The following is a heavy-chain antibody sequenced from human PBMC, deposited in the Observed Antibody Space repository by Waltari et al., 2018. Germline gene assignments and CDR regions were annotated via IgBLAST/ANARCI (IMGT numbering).Heavy chain of an antibody. CDR1: GDSINNYY. CDR3: GRSYDFWSGYPLDY. Sequence: QVQLQESGPGLVKPSETLSLTCAVSGDSINNYYWNWIRQPPGKELEWIGYIAYNGRTNYNPSLKNRVTISVDTSKTQFSLKLTSVTSADTAIYYCGRSYDFWSGYPLDYWGPGRLVTVSS. CDR2: IAYNGRT. J-gene: IGHJ4*02. D-gene: IGHD3-3*01. V-gene: IGHV4-59*01.